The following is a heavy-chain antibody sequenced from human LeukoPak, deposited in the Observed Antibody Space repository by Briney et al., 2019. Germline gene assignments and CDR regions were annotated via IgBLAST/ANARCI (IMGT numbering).Heavy chain of an antibody. Sequence: ASVKVSCKASGYTFTSYAMHWVRQAPGRRLEWMGWINAGNGNTKYSQKFQGRVTITRDTSASTAYMELSSLRSEDTAVHYCARDGGYSYGYNYRGQGTLVTVSS. CDR3: ARDGGYSYGYNY. J-gene: IGHJ4*02. V-gene: IGHV1-3*01. CDR2: INAGNGNT. D-gene: IGHD5-18*01. CDR1: GYTFTSYA.